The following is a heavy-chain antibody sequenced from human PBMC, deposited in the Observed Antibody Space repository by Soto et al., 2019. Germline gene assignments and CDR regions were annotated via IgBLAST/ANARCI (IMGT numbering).Heavy chain of an antibody. Sequence: EVQVLESGGVLVQPGGSLRLSCVAPGLIFSNYAMSWVRQAPGKGLEWVSGISGSGGSPHYADSAKGRFTISIDNAKNTLFLQMNTLRAEDTAVYYCARKGDITAAFDYWGQGPLVTVSS. D-gene: IGHD6-13*01. CDR1: GLIFSNYA. CDR3: ARKGDITAAFDY. V-gene: IGHV3-23*01. CDR2: ISGSGGSP. J-gene: IGHJ4*02.